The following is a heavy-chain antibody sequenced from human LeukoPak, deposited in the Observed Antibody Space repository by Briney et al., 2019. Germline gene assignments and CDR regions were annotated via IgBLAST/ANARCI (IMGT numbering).Heavy chain of an antibody. V-gene: IGHV4-30-4*08. CDR2: IYYSGST. J-gene: IGHJ4*02. Sequence: SQTLSLTCTVSGGSISSGDYYWSWIRQPPGKGLEWIGYIYYSGSTYYNPSLKSRVTISVDTSKNQFSLKLSSVTAADTAVYYCASGDGGNSDYFDYWGQGTLVTVSS. D-gene: IGHD4-23*01. CDR1: GGSISSGDYY. CDR3: ASGDGGNSDYFDY.